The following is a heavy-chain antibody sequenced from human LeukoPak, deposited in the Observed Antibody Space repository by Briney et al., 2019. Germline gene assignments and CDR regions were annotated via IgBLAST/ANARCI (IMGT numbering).Heavy chain of an antibody. CDR1: GYTFTGYY. J-gene: IGHJ6*03. CDR2: INPNSGGT. D-gene: IGHD3-9*01. V-gene: IGHV1-2*02. CDR3: ARVKGYDILTGYYYYYMDV. Sequence: ASVKVSCKASGYTFTGYYMHWVRQAPGQGLEWMGWINPNSGGTNYAQKFQGRVTMTRDTSISTAYMELSRLRSDDTAVYYCARVKGYDILTGYYYYYMDVWGKGTTVTISS.